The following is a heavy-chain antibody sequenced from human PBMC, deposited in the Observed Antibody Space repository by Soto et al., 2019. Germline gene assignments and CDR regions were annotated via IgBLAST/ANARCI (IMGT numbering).Heavy chain of an antibody. D-gene: IGHD3-10*01. CDR2: ISYEGSNK. CDR1: GFTFSSYA. CDR3: AKDLYGLGSRGAFDI. V-gene: IGHV3-30*18. Sequence: GGSLRLSCAASGFTFSSYAMHWVRQAPGKGLEWVVVISYEGSNKYHADSVKGRFTISRDNSKNTLYLQMDSLRVEDTAVYYCAKDLYGLGSRGAFDIWGQGTMVTV. J-gene: IGHJ3*02.